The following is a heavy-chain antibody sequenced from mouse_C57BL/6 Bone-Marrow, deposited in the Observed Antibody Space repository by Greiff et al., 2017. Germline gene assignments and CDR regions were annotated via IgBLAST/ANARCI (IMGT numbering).Heavy chain of an antibody. CDR1: GYTFTSYG. CDR3: ARMGKNWDVDY. V-gene: IGHV1-81*01. D-gene: IGHD4-1*01. CDR2: IYPRSGNT. Sequence: QVQLQQSGAELARPGASVKLSCKASGYTFTSYGISWVKQRTGQGLEWIGEIYPRSGNTYYNEKFKGKATLTADKSSSTAYMELRSLTSEDYAVYFCARMGKNWDVDYWGQGTTLTVSS. J-gene: IGHJ2*01.